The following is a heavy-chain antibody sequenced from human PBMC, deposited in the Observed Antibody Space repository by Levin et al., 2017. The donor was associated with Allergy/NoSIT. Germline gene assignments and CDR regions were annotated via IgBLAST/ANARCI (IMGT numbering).Heavy chain of an antibody. CDR1: RYTFTDYY. J-gene: IGHJ5*02. V-gene: IGHV1-2*02. Sequence: GESLKISCKASRYTFTDYYLHWVRQAPGQGLEWMGWINPNTGDTKYAQNFQGRVTMTRDTSINTAYMELSFLKSDDTAIYYCAGDAWRCFGETRNWFDPWGQGTLVTVSS. CDR3: AGDAWRCFGETRNWFDP. CDR2: INPNTGDT. D-gene: IGHD3-10*01.